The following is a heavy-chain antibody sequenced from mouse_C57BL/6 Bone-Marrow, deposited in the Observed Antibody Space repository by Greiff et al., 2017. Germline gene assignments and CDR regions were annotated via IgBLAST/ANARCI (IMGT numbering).Heavy chain of an antibody. CDR2: INPGSGGT. V-gene: IGHV1-54*01. Sequence: LVESGAELVRPGTSVKVSCKASGYAFTNYLIEWVKQRPGQGLEWIGVINPGSGGTNYNEKFKGKATLTADKSSSTAYMQLSSLTSEDSAVYFCARSGYYYGSSLFAYWGQGTLVTGSA. CDR1: GYAFTNYL. D-gene: IGHD1-1*01. CDR3: ARSGYYYGSSLFAY. J-gene: IGHJ3*01.